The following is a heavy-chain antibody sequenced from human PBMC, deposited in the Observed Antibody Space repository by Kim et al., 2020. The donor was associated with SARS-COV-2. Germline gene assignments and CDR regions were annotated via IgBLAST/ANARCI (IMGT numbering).Heavy chain of an antibody. D-gene: IGHD3-22*01. V-gene: IGHV3-23*01. Sequence: GGSLRLSCAASGFTFSSYAMSWVRQAPGKGLEWVSAISGSGGSTYYADSVKGRFTISRDNSKNTLYLQMNSLRAEDTAVYYCAKTNDGLGSGYYYEGYFDYWGQGTLVTVSS. CDR2: ISGSGGST. CDR1: GFTFSSYA. CDR3: AKTNDGLGSGYYYEGYFDY. J-gene: IGHJ4*02.